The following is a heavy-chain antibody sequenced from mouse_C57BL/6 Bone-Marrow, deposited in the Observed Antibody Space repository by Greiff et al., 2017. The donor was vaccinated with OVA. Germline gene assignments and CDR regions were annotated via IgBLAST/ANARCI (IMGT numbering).Heavy chain of an antibody. CDR2: IDPGNGDT. D-gene: IGHD2-4*01. CDR1: GFNIKDDY. V-gene: IGHV14-4*01. Sequence: VQLQQSGAELVRPGASVKLSCTASGFNIKDDYMHWVKQRPEQGLEWIGWIDPGNGDTEYASKFQGKATITADTSSNTAYLQLSSLTSEDTAVYYCTTGDYDLYYFDYWGKAPLSQSPQ. CDR3: TTGDYDLYYFDY. J-gene: IGHJ2*01.